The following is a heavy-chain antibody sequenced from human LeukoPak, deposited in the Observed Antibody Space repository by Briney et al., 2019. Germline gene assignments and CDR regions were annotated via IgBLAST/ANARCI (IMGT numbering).Heavy chain of an antibody. Sequence: SVKVSCKASGFTFTSSAMQWVRQARGQRLEWIGWIVVGSGNRNYAQKFQERVSITRDMSTGTAYMELSSLRSEDTAVYFCAAGTSGRPEYFQHWGHGTLVTVSS. D-gene: IGHD1-14*01. CDR2: IVVGSGNR. J-gene: IGHJ1*01. CDR1: GFTFTSSA. V-gene: IGHV1-58*02. CDR3: AAGTSGRPEYFQH.